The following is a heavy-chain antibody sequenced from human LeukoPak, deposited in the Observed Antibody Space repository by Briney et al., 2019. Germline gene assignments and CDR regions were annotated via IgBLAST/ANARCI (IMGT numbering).Heavy chain of an antibody. D-gene: IGHD1-26*01. CDR3: ARESGSYGLDY. CDR2: IDDSGGTT. CDR1: GFTFSDYA. V-gene: IGHV3-23*01. J-gene: IGHJ4*02. Sequence: PGGSLRLSCAASGFTFSDYAMNWVRQAPGKGLEWVSIIDDSGGTTYYADSVKGRFTISRDNTKNTLYLQMNSLRADDTAVYYCARESGSYGLDYWGQGTLVTVSS.